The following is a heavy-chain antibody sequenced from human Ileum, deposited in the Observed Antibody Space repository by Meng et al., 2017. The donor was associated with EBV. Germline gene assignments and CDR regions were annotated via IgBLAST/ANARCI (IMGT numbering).Heavy chain of an antibody. V-gene: IGHV4-4*02. CDR2: TSHSGST. J-gene: IGHJ4*02. CDR1: GGSISRSDW. Sequence: QVQLQGSGPGLVKPSETLSPPCAVSGGSISRSDWWSWVRQPPGKGLEWIGETSHSGSTNYSPSLKSRVTISLDKSKNQLSLKLNSVTAADTAVYYCASSDYYRSDYWGQGTLVTVSS. CDR3: ASSDYYRSDY. D-gene: IGHD3-22*01.